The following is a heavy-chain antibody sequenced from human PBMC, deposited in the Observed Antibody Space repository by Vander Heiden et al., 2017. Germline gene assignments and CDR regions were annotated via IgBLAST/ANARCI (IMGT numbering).Heavy chain of an antibody. CDR3: ARDLGGMDV. CDR1: GFTLSSYG. V-gene: IGHV3-33*01. Sequence: QVQLVESGGGVVQPGRSLRLSCAESGFTLSSYGMHWVRQAPGKGLEWVAIIWYDGSNKYYADSVKGRFTISRDNSKNMLYLQMNSLRAEDTAVYYCARDLGGMDVWGQGTTVTVSS. CDR2: IWYDGSNK. J-gene: IGHJ6*02. D-gene: IGHD3-16*01.